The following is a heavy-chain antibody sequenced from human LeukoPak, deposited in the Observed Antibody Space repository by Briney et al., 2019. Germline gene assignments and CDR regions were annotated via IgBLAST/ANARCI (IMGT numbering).Heavy chain of an antibody. D-gene: IGHD3-22*01. V-gene: IGHV3-30-3*02. CDR2: ISYDGSNK. CDR3: AKNPTYYYNSSGARGDY. CDR1: GFTFSSYA. Sequence: PGGSLRLSCAASGFTFSSYAMHWVRQAPGKGLEWVAVISYDGSNKYYADSVKGRFTISRDNSKNTLYLQMNSLRAEDTAVYYCAKNPTYYYNSSGARGDYWGQGTLVTVSS. J-gene: IGHJ4*02.